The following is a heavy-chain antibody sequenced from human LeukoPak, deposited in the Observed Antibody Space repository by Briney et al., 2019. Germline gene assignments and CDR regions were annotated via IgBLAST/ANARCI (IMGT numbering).Heavy chain of an antibody. CDR1: GYTFTSYD. CDR2: ISAYNGNT. Sequence: ASVKVSCKASGYTFTSYDINWVRQATGQGLEWMGWISAYNGNTNYAQKLQGRVTMTTDTSTSTAYMELRSLRSDDTAVYYCARVPYGSGSYCLDYWGQGTLVTVSS. J-gene: IGHJ4*02. CDR3: ARVPYGSGSYCLDY. D-gene: IGHD3-10*01. V-gene: IGHV1-18*01.